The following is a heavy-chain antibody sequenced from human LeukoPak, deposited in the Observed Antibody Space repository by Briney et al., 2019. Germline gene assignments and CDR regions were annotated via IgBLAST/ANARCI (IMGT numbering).Heavy chain of an antibody. CDR2: IWYDGSNK. V-gene: IGHV3-33*08. CDR3: ARAYGSGSYWATNWFDP. D-gene: IGHD3-10*01. CDR1: GFIFSSYG. J-gene: IGHJ5*02. Sequence: PGGSPRLSCAASGFIFSSYGMHWVRQAPGKGLEWVAVIWYDGSNKYYADSVKGRFTISRDNSKNTLYLQMNSLRAEDTAVYYCARAYGSGSYWATNWFDPWGQGTLVTVSS.